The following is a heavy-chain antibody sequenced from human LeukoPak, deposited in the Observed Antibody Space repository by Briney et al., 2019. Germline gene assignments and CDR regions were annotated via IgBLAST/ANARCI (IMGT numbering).Heavy chain of an antibody. CDR1: GYTLTELS. CDR3: ATYCSSTSCYAGFDY. CDR2: FDPEDGET. Sequence: ASVKVSCKVSGYTLTELSMHWVRQTPGKGLEWMGGFDPEDGETIYAQKFQGRVTMTEDTSTDTAYMELSSLRSEDTAVYYCATYCSSTSCYAGFDYWGQEPWSPSPQ. V-gene: IGHV1-24*01. D-gene: IGHD2-2*01. J-gene: IGHJ4*01.